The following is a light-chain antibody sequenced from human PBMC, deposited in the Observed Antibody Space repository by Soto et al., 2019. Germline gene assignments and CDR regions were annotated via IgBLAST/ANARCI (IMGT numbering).Light chain of an antibody. J-gene: IGKJ4*01. Sequence: EIVLTQSPATLSLSPGERATLSCRASQSVSSYLAWYQQKPGQAPRLLIYDASNRATGIPARFSGSGYGKDLTLTIRSLEPEDFATYYCQQLNSYPLNFGGGTKV. CDR1: QSVSSY. CDR2: DAS. V-gene: IGKV3-11*01. CDR3: QQLNSYPLN.